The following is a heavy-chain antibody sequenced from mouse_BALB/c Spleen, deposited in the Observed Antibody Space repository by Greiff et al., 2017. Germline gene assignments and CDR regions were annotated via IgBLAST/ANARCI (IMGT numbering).Heavy chain of an antibody. CDR3: ARHGNYVGSYWYFDV. D-gene: IGHD2-1*01. CDR1: GFTFSSYG. Sequence: EVQLVESGGDLVKPGGSLKLSCAASGFTFSSYGMSWVRQTPDKRLEWVATISSGGSYTYYPDSVKGRFTISRDNAKNTLYLQMSSLKSEDTAMYYCARHGNYVGSYWYFDVWGAGTTGTVSS. V-gene: IGHV5-6*01. J-gene: IGHJ1*01. CDR2: ISSGGSYT.